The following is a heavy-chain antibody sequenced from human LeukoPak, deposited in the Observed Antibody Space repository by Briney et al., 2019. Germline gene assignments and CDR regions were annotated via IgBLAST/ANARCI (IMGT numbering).Heavy chain of an antibody. CDR3: ARNRLERHFYYYGMDV. J-gene: IGHJ6*02. V-gene: IGHV3-21*01. D-gene: IGHD1-1*01. Sequence: GGSLRLSCAASGFTFSSYSMNWVRQAPGKGLEWVSSITSSSSYIYYADSVKGRFTISRDNAKNSLYLQMNSLRAEDTAVYYCARNRLERHFYYYGMDVWGQGTTVTVSS. CDR2: ITSSSSYI. CDR1: GFTFSSYS.